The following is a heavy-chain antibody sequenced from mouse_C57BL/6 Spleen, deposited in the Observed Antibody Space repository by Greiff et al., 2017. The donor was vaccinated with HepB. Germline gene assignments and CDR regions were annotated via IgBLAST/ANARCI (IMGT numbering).Heavy chain of an antibody. J-gene: IGHJ1*03. CDR2: IDPSDSYT. Sequence: QVQLQQPGAELVRPGPSVKLSCKASGYTFTSYWMHWVKQRPGQGLEWIGVIDPSDSYTNYNQKFKGKATLTVDTSSSTAYMQLSSLTSEDSAVYYCAREYYGNWYFDVWGTGTTVTVSS. D-gene: IGHD1-2*01. V-gene: IGHV1-59*01. CDR1: GYTFTSYW. CDR3: AREYYGNWYFDV.